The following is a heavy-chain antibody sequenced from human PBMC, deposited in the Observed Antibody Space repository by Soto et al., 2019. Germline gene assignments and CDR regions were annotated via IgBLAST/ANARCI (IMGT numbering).Heavy chain of an antibody. V-gene: IGHV2-5*02. D-gene: IGHD2-15*01. Sequence: QITLKESGPTLVKPTQTLTLTCTFSGFSLSTSGVGVGWIRQPPGKALEWLAVIYWDDDKGYSPSLKNRLTITKDTPKNQVVLTMTNMDPVDTATYYCAHTVGLVVVTSEDEYFQHWGQGTQVTVSS. CDR2: IYWDDDK. CDR1: GFSLSTSGVG. J-gene: IGHJ1*01. CDR3: AHTVGLVVVTSEDEYFQH.